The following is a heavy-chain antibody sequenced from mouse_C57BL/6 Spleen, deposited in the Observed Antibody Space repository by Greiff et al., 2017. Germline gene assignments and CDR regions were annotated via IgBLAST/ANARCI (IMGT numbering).Heavy chain of an antibody. V-gene: IGHV3-1*01. D-gene: IGHD2-3*01. CDR3: ARLLPYWYFDV. J-gene: IGHJ1*03. CDR1: GYSITSGYD. Sequence: EVMLVESGPGMVKPSQSLSLTCTVTGYSITSGYDWHWIRHFPGNKLEWMGYISYSGSTNYNPSLKSRISITHDTSKNHFFLKLNSVTTEDTATYYCARLLPYWYFDVWGTGTTVTVSS. CDR2: ISYSGST.